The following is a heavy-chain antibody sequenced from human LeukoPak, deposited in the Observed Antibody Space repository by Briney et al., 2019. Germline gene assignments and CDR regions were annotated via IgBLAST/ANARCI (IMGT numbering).Heavy chain of an antibody. CDR2: ISGYVGST. CDR3: ARDRGSVAVAGIDY. V-gene: IGHV3-23*01. CDR1: GFTFSNYA. Sequence: GGSLRLSCAASGFTFSNYAMSWVRQAPGKGLEWFSAISGYVGSTYYADSVKGRFTISRDNSKNTLYLQMNSLRAEDTAVYYCARDRGSVAVAGIDYWGQGTLVTVSS. D-gene: IGHD6-19*01. J-gene: IGHJ4*02.